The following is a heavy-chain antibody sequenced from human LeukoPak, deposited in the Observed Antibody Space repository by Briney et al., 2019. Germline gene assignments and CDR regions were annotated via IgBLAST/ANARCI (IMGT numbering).Heavy chain of an antibody. CDR2: ISGSGGST. J-gene: IGHJ4*02. V-gene: IGHV3-23*01. CDR3: AKTLFRGRYFDWFLRGATATPLDY. Sequence: GGSLRLSCAASGFTFSSYGMSWVRQAPGKGLEWVSAISGSGGSTYYADSVKGRFTISRDNSKNTLYLQMNSLRAEDTAVYYCAKTLFRGRYFDWFLRGATATPLDYWGQGTLVTVSS. D-gene: IGHD3-9*01. CDR1: GFTFSSYG.